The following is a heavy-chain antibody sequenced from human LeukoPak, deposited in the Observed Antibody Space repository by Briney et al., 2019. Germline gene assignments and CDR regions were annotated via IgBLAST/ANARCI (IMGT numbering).Heavy chain of an antibody. D-gene: IGHD5-12*01. CDR1: GGSFSVYY. J-gene: IGHJ3*02. V-gene: IGHV4-34*01. CDR2: INHSGST. CDR3: ARGRSSLRRAAFDI. Sequence: PSETLSLTCAVYGGSFSVYYWSWIRQPPGKGLEWIGEINHSGSTNYNPSLKSRVTISVDTSKNQFSLKLSSVTAADTAVYYCARGRSSLRRAAFDIWGQGTMVTVSS.